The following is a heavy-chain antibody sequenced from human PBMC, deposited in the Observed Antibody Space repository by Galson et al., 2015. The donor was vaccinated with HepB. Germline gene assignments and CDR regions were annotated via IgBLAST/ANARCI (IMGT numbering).Heavy chain of an antibody. CDR2: IYYSGKT. Sequence: SETLSLTCTVSGGSFSGSSFYWGWIRQPPGKGLEWIGSIYYSGKTYYNPSLPSLKSRVTISIYTSKNQFSLKVTSVTAADTAVYYCARTFYDFWSGYYSYFDYWGPGTLVTVSS. D-gene: IGHD3-3*01. V-gene: IGHV4-39*01. CDR1: GGSFSGSSFY. CDR3: ARTFYDFWSGYYSYFDY. J-gene: IGHJ4*02.